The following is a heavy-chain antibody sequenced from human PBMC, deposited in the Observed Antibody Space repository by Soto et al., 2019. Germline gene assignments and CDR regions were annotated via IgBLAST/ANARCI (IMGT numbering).Heavy chain of an antibody. V-gene: IGHV4-30-4*08. CDR2: IYYSGST. CDR3: ARGASYYYYGMDV. J-gene: IGHJ6*02. CDR1: GGSISSGDYY. Sequence: TSETLSLTCTVSGGSISSGDYYWSWIRQPPGKGLEWIGYIYYSGSTYYNPSLKSRVTISVDTSKNQFSLKLSSVTAADTAVYYCARGASYYYYGMDVWGQGTTVTVSS. D-gene: IGHD3-16*01.